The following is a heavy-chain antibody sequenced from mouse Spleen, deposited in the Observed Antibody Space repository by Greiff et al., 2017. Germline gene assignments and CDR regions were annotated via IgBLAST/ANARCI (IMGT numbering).Heavy chain of an antibody. V-gene: IGHV5-6*01. CDR2: ISSGGSYT. D-gene: IGHD1-1*01. CDR1: GFTFSSYG. Sequence: EVQLVESGGDLVKPGGSLKLSCAASGFTFSSYGMSWVRQTPDKRLEWVATISSGGSYTYYPDSVKGRFTISRDNAKNTLYLQMSSLKSEDTAMYYCARHGGSSSDYWGQGTTLTVSS. J-gene: IGHJ2*01. CDR3: ARHGGSSSDY.